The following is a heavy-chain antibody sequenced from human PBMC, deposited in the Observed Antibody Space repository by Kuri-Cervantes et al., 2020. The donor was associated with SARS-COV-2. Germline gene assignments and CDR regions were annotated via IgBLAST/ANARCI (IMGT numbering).Heavy chain of an antibody. V-gene: IGHV4-39*01. J-gene: IGHJ5*02. Sequence: ESLKISCTVSGGSISSSSYYWGWIRQPPGKGLEWIGSIYYSGSTYYNPSLKSRVTISVDTSKNQFSLKLSSVTAADTAVYYCARQMMSSITIFGVVITRNWFDPCGQGTLVTVSS. D-gene: IGHD3-3*01. CDR3: ARQMMSSITIFGVVITRNWFDP. CDR2: IYYSGST. CDR1: GGSISSSSYY.